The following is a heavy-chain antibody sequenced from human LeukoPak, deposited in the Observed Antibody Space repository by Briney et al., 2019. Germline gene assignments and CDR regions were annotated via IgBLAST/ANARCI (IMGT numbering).Heavy chain of an antibody. D-gene: IGHD2-15*01. J-gene: IGHJ4*02. CDR1: GYSFTSYW. CDR2: IYPGDSET. V-gene: IGHV5-51*01. Sequence: GESLKISCKGSGYSFTSYWIGWVRQMPGKGLEWMGIIYPGDSETRNSPSFQGQVTISADKSINTAYLQWSSLKASDTAMYYRARKMGCSGGSCHYFDYWGQGTLVTVSS. CDR3: ARKMGCSGGSCHYFDY.